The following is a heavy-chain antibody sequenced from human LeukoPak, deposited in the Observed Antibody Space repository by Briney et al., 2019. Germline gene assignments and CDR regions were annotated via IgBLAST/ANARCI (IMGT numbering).Heavy chain of an antibody. CDR2: IHYSGST. V-gene: IGHV4-39*07. J-gene: IGHJ6*03. CDR3: ARTTSSGWPYYYYYYMDV. D-gene: IGHD6-19*01. Sequence: SETLSLTCTVSGGSISSSSYYWAWIRQPPGKGLEWIGSIHYSGSTYYNPSLQSRVTISIDTSKNQFSLKLSSVTAADTAVYYCARTTSSGWPYYYYYYMDVWGKGTTVTVSS. CDR1: GGSISSSSYY.